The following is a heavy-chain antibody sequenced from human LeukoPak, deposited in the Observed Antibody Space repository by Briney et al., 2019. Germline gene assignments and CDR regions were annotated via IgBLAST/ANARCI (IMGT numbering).Heavy chain of an antibody. J-gene: IGHJ4*02. V-gene: IGHV3-33*01. CDR1: GFTFSSYG. Sequence: PGGSLRLSCAASGFTFSSYGMHWVRQAPGKGLEWVAVIWYDGSNKYYADSVKGRFTISRDNSKNTLYLQMNSLRAEDTAVYYCAGGRDRSELYFDSWGQGTLVTVSS. CDR2: IWYDGSNK. D-gene: IGHD3-10*01. CDR3: AGGRDRSELYFDS.